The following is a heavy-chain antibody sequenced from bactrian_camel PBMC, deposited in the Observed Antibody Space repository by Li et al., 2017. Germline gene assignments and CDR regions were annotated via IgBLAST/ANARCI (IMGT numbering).Heavy chain of an antibody. J-gene: IGHJ6*01. D-gene: IGHD5*01. CDR1: GFTFSSYD. CDR2: INSGGGST. V-gene: IGHV3S40*01. Sequence: VQLVESGGGLVPLGGSLRPSCAASGFTFSSYDMSWVRQAPGKGLEWVSAINSGGGSTYYADSVKGRFTISRDNAKNTLYLQMNSLKTEDTAVYYCATEQGTFFGYWGQGTQVTVS. CDR3: ATEQGTFFGY.